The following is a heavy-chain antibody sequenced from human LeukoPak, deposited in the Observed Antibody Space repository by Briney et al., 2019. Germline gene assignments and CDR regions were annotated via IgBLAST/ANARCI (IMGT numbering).Heavy chain of an antibody. CDR2: INHSGST. Sequence: PSETLSLTCAVYGGSFSGYYWSWIRQPPGKGLEWIGKINHSGSTNYNPSLKSRVTISVDTSKNQFSLKLSSVTAADTAVYYCARHALVTSISTYDWFDPWGQGTLVTVSS. J-gene: IGHJ5*02. CDR1: GGSFSGYY. CDR3: ARHALVTSISTYDWFDP. D-gene: IGHD2-21*02. V-gene: IGHV4-34*01.